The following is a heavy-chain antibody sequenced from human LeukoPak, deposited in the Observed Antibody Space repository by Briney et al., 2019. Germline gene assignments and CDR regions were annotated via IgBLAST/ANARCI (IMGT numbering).Heavy chain of an antibody. CDR2: IIPILGIA. J-gene: IGHJ5*02. CDR3: ARDASFGILTGYYKAYNWFDP. D-gene: IGHD3-9*01. Sequence: SVKVSCKASGGTFSSYAISWVRQAPGQGLEWMGRIIPILGIANYAQKFQGRVTITADKSTSTAYMELSSLRSEDTAVYYCARDASFGILTGYYKAYNWFDPWGQGTLVTVSS. V-gene: IGHV1-69*04. CDR1: GGTFSSYA.